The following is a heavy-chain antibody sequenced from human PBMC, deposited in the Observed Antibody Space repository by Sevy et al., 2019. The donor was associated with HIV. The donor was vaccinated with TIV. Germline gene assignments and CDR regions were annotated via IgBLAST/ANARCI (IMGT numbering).Heavy chain of an antibody. CDR3: ARERGTYYDTSGYPYLLEAGFDY. J-gene: IGHJ4*02. V-gene: IGHV3-48*02. Sequence: GGSLRLSCVASGFPFNYYAMNWVRQAPGKGLEWILYINSDSDTMYYGDSVKGRFTISRDNAENSLYLQMNSLRDEDTAVYYWARERGTYYDTSGYPYLLEAGFDYWGQGTLVTVSS. CDR1: GFPFNYYA. CDR2: INSDSDTM. D-gene: IGHD3-22*01.